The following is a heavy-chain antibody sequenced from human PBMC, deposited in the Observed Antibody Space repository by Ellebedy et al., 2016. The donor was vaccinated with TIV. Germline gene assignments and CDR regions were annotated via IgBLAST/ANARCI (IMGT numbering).Heavy chain of an antibody. CDR1: GFTFSIYT. CDR2: ISSSSSFI. J-gene: IGHJ4*02. D-gene: IGHD6-19*01. Sequence: GGSLRLXCATSGFTFSIYTMNWVRQTPGKGLEWVSSISSSSSFIYYADSVKGRFTISRDNAKNSLYLQMKSLRAEDTALYYCARDLAYTSGWSDWGQGTLVTVSS. CDR3: ARDLAYTSGWSD. V-gene: IGHV3-21*01.